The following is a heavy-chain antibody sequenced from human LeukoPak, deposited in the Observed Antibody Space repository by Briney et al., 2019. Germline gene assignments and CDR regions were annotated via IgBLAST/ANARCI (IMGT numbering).Heavy chain of an antibody. Sequence: SETLSLTCTVSGGSISSSGYYWGWIRQPPGKGLEWIGSIYYSGSTYYNPSLKSRVTISVDTSKNQFSLKLSSVTAADTAVYYCARRGGTYYYYYMDVWGKGTTVTVSS. V-gene: IGHV4-39*01. CDR1: GGSISSSGYY. CDR2: IYYSGST. D-gene: IGHD1-1*01. CDR3: ARRGGTYYYYYMDV. J-gene: IGHJ6*03.